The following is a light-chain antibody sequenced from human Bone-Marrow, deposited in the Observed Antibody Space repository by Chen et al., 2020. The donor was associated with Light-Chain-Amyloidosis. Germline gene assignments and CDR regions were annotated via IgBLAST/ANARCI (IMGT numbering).Light chain of an antibody. CDR3: QSSDSDNHV. Sequence: NFMLPQPHSVSESSWCTVTMSCTCSSGCISGNYVHCYQQRPGSAPTIVIYEDKHRPSGVPDRFSGSIDSASNSASLTISGLKTEDEADYFCQSSDSDNHVFGGGTKLIVL. J-gene: IGLJ2*01. V-gene: IGLV6-57*02. CDR2: EDK. CDR1: SGCISGNY.